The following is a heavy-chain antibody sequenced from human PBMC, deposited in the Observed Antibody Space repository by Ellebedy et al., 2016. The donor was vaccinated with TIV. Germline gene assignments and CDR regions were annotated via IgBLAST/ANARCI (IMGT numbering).Heavy chain of an antibody. Sequence: AASVKVSCKASGYTFTSYYMHWVRQAPGQGLEWMGTINPSGGSTSYAQKFQGRITMTRDTSTSTVHMELSSLRSEDTAVYYCARDHAIFGVVTRHYYYGMDVWGQGTTVTVSS. CDR2: INPSGGST. V-gene: IGHV1-46*01. J-gene: IGHJ6*02. CDR3: ARDHAIFGVVTRHYYYGMDV. D-gene: IGHD3-3*01. CDR1: GYTFTSYY.